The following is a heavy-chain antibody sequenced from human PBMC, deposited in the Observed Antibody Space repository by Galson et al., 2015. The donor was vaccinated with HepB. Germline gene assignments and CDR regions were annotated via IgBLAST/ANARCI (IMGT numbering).Heavy chain of an antibody. V-gene: IGHV3-15*01. CDR3: TTEGVGATTEFDY. J-gene: IGHJ4*02. CDR1: GFTFSNAW. D-gene: IGHD1-26*01. CDR2: IKSKTDGGTT. Sequence: SLRLSCAASGFTFSNAWMSWVRQAPGKGLEWVGRIKSKTDGGTTDYAAPVKGRFTISRDDSKNTLYLQMNSLKTEDTAVYYCTTEGVGATTEFDYWGQGTLVTVSS.